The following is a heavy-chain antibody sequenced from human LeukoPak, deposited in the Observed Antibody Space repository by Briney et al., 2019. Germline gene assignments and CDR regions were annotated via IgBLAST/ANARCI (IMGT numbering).Heavy chain of an antibody. CDR2: IYYSGST. CDR3: ARITRDGYNYDY. V-gene: IGHV4-59*11. J-gene: IGHJ4*02. Sequence: SETLSLTCTVSGGSISSHYWSWIRQPPGKGLEWIGYIYYSGSTNYNPSLKSRVTISVDTSKSQFSLKLSSVTAADTAVYYCARITRDGYNYDYWGQGTLVTVSS. CDR1: GGSISSHY. D-gene: IGHD5-24*01.